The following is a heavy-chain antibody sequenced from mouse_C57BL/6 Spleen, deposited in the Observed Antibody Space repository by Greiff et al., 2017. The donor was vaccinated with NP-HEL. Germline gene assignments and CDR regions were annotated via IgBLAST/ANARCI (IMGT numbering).Heavy chain of an antibody. D-gene: IGHD1-1*01. CDR2: IDPEDGET. Sequence: EVQLQQSGAELVKPGASVKLSCTASGFNIKDYYMHWVKQRTEQGLEWIGRIDPEDGETKYAPKFQGKATITADPSSNTDYLLLSSLTSEDTAVYYCARGYGSSYGYWYFDVWGTGTTVTVSS. J-gene: IGHJ1*03. V-gene: IGHV14-2*01. CDR1: GFNIKDYY. CDR3: ARGYGSSYGYWYFDV.